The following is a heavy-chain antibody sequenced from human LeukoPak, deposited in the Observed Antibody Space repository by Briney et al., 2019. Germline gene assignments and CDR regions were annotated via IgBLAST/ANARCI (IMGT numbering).Heavy chain of an antibody. CDR3: ARLSGYYGSGIDY. D-gene: IGHD3-10*01. J-gene: IGHJ4*02. CDR2: IYYSGST. CDR1: GGSISSYY. Sequence: SETLSLTCTVSGGSISSYYWSWIRQPPGKGLEWIGYIYYSGSTNYNPSLKSRVTISVDTSKNQFSLKLSSVTAADTAVYYCARLSGYYGSGIDYWGQGTLVTVSS. V-gene: IGHV4-59*01.